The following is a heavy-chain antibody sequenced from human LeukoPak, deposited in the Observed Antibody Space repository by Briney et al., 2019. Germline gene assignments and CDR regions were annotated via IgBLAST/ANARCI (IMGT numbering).Heavy chain of an antibody. J-gene: IGHJ6*02. CDR1: GGSISSGGYC. V-gene: IGHV4-30-2*01. CDR3: AKGGSGVLLRFLAGVPNYYYYGKEV. CDR2: IYHSGST. Sequence: SETLSLTCAVSGGSISSGGYCWSWIRQPPGKGLEWFGYIYHSGSTYYNPLLKGPHTKTDDRSKNQVSPELSPVTAADNAVYYWAKGGSGVLLRFLAGVPNYYYYGKEVWGQGTTVTVSS. D-gene: IGHD3-3*01.